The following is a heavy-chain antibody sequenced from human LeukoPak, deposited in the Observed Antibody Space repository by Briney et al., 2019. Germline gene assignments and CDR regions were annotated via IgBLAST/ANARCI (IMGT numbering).Heavy chain of an antibody. D-gene: IGHD2-2*01. Sequence: GASVKVSCKASGYTFTGYYMHWVRQAPGQGLEWMGIINPSGGSTSYAQKFQGRVTMTRDTSTSTVYMELSSLRSEDTAVYYCARDQRDCSSTSCLTSPWDWGQGTLVTVSS. CDR2: INPSGGST. CDR3: ARDQRDCSSTSCLTSPWD. J-gene: IGHJ4*02. V-gene: IGHV1-46*01. CDR1: GYTFTGYY.